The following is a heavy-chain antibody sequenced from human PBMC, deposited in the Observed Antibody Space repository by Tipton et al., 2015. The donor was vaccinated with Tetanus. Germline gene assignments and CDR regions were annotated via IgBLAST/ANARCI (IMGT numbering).Heavy chain of an antibody. CDR1: GFTFGDYA. D-gene: IGHD3-10*01. J-gene: IGHJ4*02. CDR2: IRSKAYGGTT. CDR3: TGAYYGSGTPFDY. Sequence: RSLRLSCTASGFTFGDYAMSWFRQAPGKGLEWVGFIRSKAYGGTTEYAASVKGRFTISRDDSKSIAYLQMNSLKTEDTAVYYCTGAYYGSGTPFDYWGQGTLVTVSS. V-gene: IGHV3-49*03.